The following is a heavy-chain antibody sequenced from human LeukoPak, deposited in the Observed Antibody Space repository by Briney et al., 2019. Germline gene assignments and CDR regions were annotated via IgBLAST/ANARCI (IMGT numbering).Heavy chain of an antibody. CDR2: IYYSGST. D-gene: IGHD3-10*01. J-gene: IGHJ4*02. V-gene: IGHV4-59*01. CDR1: GGSISSYY. Sequence: SETLSLTCTVSGGSISSYYWSWIRQPPGNGLEWIGYIYYSGSTNYNPSLKSRVTISVDTSKNQFSLKLSSVTAADTAVYYCARERPRGVFDYWGQGTLVTVSS. CDR3: ARERPRGVFDY.